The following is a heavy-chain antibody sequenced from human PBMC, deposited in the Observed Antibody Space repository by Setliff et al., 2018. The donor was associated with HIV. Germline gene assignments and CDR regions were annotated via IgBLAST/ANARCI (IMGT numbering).Heavy chain of an antibody. CDR1: GFTFSSYS. D-gene: IGHD6-6*01. CDR2: ISSSSSYI. CDR3: ARAWAMQQLVPAY. J-gene: IGHJ4*02. V-gene: IGHV3-21*01. Sequence: GGSLRLSCASSGFTFSSYSMNWVRQAPGKGLEWVSSISSSSSYIYYADSVKGRFTISRDNAKNSLYLQMNSLRVEDTAIHYCARAWAMQQLVPAYWGQGTLVTVSS.